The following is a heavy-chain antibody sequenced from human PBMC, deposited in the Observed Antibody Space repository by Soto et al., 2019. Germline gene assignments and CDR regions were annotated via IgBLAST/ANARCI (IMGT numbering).Heavy chain of an antibody. J-gene: IGHJ4*02. CDR3: ARGSSSWYRVYFDY. CDR1: GGSISSYY. V-gene: IGHV4-59*01. Sequence: TSETLSLTCTVSGGSISSYYWSWIRQPPGKGLEWIGYIYYSGSTNYNPSLKSRVTISVDTSKNQFSLKLSSVTAADTAVYYCARGSSSWYRVYFDYWGQGTLVTVSS. CDR2: IYYSGST. D-gene: IGHD6-13*01.